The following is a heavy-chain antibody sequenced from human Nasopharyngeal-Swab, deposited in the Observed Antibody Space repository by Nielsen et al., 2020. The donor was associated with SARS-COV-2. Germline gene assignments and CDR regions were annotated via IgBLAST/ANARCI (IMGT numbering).Heavy chain of an antibody. V-gene: IGHV4-59*01. D-gene: IGHD3-22*01. CDR2: IHSSGTT. J-gene: IGHJ4*02. Sequence: SETLSLTCTVSGGSISTYYWSWIRQPQGKGLEWIGYIHSSGTTNYNPSLKSRVTISVDTSKNQFSLKLSSVTAADTAVYYCARDHSYYDSNGYYFDYWGLGTLVTVSS. CDR3: ARDHSYYDSNGYYFDY. CDR1: GGSISTYY.